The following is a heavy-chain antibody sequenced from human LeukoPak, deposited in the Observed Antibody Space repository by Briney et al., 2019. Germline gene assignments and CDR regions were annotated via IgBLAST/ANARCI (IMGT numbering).Heavy chain of an antibody. CDR1: GYTFTSYG. D-gene: IGHD6-13*01. V-gene: IGHV1-18*01. CDR2: ISAYNGNT. J-gene: IGHJ5*02. CDR3: ARAGSSSRGNWFDR. Sequence: GASVKVSCKASGYTFTSYGISWVGQAPAQGLEWMGWISAYNGNTNYAQKLQGRVNMPTDTSTSTAYMELRSLRSDDTAVYYCARAGSSSRGNWFDRWGQGTLVTVSA.